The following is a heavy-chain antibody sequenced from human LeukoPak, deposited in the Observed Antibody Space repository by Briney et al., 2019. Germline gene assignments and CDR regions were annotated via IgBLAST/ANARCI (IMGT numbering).Heavy chain of an antibody. Sequence: GGSLRLSCAASGFAFSSFAMHWVRQAPGKGLEWVAVISYDGSNKYYADSVKGRFTISRDNSKNTLYLQMNSLRAEDTAVYYCARVSLPSSPDYDFWSGYYTSFDYWGQGTLVTVSS. J-gene: IGHJ4*02. CDR2: ISYDGSNK. CDR3: ARVSLPSSPDYDFWSGYYTSFDY. V-gene: IGHV3-30-3*01. D-gene: IGHD3-3*01. CDR1: GFAFSSFA.